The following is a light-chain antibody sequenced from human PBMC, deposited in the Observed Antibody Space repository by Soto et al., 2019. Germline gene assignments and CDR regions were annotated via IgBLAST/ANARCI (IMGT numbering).Light chain of an antibody. CDR1: SSDVGGYDF. V-gene: IGLV2-14*01. Sequence: SVRAQPASVSGSPGQSITISCTGASSDVGGYDFVSWYQHHPGTPPKLIIYEVTHRPSGVSHRFSGSKSASTASLTISGLQVEDEADYFCGSYSSTTTREVFGTGTKVTVL. J-gene: IGLJ1*01. CDR2: EVT. CDR3: GSYSSTTTREV.